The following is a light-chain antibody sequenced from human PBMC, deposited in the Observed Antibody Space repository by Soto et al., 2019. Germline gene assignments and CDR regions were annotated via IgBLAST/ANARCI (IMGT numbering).Light chain of an antibody. CDR3: GSYTGTNTYV. Sequence: QSALTQPPSASGSPGQSVTISCTGTSSDVGGYNFASWYQQHPGKAPKLIIYEVTKRPSGVPDRFSGSKSCNTASLTVSGHQAVDEADYYCGSYTGTNTYVFGTGTKVTVL. CDR1: SSDVGGYNF. CDR2: EVT. J-gene: IGLJ1*01. V-gene: IGLV2-8*01.